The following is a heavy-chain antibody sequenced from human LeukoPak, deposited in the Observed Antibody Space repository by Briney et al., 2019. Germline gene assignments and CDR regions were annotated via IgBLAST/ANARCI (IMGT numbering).Heavy chain of an antibody. CDR3: ARGSPIWFGETNYGMDV. D-gene: IGHD3-10*01. Sequence: QPGGSLRLSCAASGFTFRSYDMHWVRQATGKGLEWVSAIGTAGDTYYPGSVKGRFTISRENAKNSLYLQMNSLRAGDTAVYYCARGSPIWFGETNYGMDVWGQGTTVTVSS. V-gene: IGHV3-13*01. CDR2: IGTAGDT. J-gene: IGHJ6*02. CDR1: GFTFRSYD.